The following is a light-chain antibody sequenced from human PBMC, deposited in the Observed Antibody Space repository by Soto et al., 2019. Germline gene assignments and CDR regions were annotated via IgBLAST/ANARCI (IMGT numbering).Light chain of an antibody. Sequence: DIQMTQSPSTLSGSVGDRVTITCRASQTISSWFAWYQQKPGKAPKLLIYKASTLKSGVPSRFSGSGSGTEFTLTISSLQPDDSATYYCQQCNRYPITFGQGTRLEI. CDR3: QQCNRYPIT. J-gene: IGKJ5*01. CDR2: KAS. V-gene: IGKV1-5*03. CDR1: QTISSW.